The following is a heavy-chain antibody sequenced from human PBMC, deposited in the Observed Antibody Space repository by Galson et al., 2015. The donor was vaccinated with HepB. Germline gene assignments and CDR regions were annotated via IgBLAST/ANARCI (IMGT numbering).Heavy chain of an antibody. Sequence: SLRLSCAASGFTVSSNYMSWVRQAPGKGLEWVSVIYSGGSTYYADSVKGRFTISRDNSKNTLYLQMNSLRAEDTAVYYCASPTPYLPSRDGYRDDAFDIWGQGTMVTVSS. CDR2: IYSGGST. V-gene: IGHV3-66*01. D-gene: IGHD5-24*01. CDR3: ASPTPYLPSRDGYRDDAFDI. CDR1: GFTVSSNY. J-gene: IGHJ3*02.